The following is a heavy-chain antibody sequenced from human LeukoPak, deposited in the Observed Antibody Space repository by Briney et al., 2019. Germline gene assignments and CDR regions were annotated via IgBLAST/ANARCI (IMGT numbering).Heavy chain of an antibody. J-gene: IGHJ4*02. Sequence: SETLSLTCTVSGGSISSGGYYWGWIRQPPGKGLEWIGSIYYGGSTYYNPSLKSRVTISVDTSKNQFSLKLSSVTAADTAVYYCARDRQQLVRGDYFDYWGQGTLVTVSS. CDR2: IYYGGST. CDR3: ARDRQQLVRGDYFDY. D-gene: IGHD6-13*01. CDR1: GGSISSGGYY. V-gene: IGHV4-39*07.